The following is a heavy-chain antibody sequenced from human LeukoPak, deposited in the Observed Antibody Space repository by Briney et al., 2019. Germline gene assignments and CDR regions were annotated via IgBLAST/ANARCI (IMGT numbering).Heavy chain of an antibody. CDR2: ICYSGST. V-gene: IGHV4-39*01. Sequence: SETLSLTCTVSGGSISSSSYFWGWIRQPPGKGLEWIGSICYSGSTYYNTSLNSRVTISIDTSQNQFSLRLSSVTAADTAVYYCARQMNYVTADYWGQGTLVTVSS. D-gene: IGHD3-16*01. CDR1: GGSISSSSYF. CDR3: ARQMNYVTADY. J-gene: IGHJ4*02.